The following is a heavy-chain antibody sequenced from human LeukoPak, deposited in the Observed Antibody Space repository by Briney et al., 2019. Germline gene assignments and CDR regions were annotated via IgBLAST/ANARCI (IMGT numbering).Heavy chain of an antibody. CDR2: ITGCGGST. CDR1: GFTFSSYA. CDR3: ARHSNPGYYYMDV. Sequence: GGSLTLSCAASGFTFSSYAMNWVRHAPGKGLEWVSAITGCGGSTYYADPVKGRFTISRDNSKNTLYLQMNSRRPEDTAVYYCARHSNPGYYYMDVWGQGTPVTVSS. J-gene: IGHJ6*02. D-gene: IGHD4-11*01. V-gene: IGHV3-23*01.